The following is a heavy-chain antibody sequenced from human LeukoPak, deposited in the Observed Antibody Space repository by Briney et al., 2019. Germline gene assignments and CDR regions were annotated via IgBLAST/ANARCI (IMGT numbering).Heavy chain of an antibody. V-gene: IGHV4-59*08. Sequence: SETLPLTCTVSGGSLSSYYWSWIRQPPGKGLEWIGYIYYSGSTNYNPSLKSRVTISVDTSKNQFSLKLSSVTAADTAVYYCARLGYYDSSGYNYWGQGTLVTVSS. D-gene: IGHD3-22*01. CDR2: IYYSGST. CDR3: ARLGYYDSSGYNY. J-gene: IGHJ4*02. CDR1: GGSLSSYY.